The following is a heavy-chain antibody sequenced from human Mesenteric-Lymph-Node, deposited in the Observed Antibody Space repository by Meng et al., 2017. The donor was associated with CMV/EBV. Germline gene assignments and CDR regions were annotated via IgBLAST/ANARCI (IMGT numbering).Heavy chain of an antibody. CDR3: ASSGGYSYGPDY. CDR1: GGSFSGYY. J-gene: IGHJ4*02. CDR2: INHSGST. V-gene: IGHV4-34*01. D-gene: IGHD5-18*01. Sequence: CAVYGGSFSGYYWGWIRQPPGKGLEWIGEINHSGSTNYNPSLKSRVTISVDTSKNQFSLKLSSVTAADTAVYYCASSGGYSYGPDYWGQGTLVTVSS.